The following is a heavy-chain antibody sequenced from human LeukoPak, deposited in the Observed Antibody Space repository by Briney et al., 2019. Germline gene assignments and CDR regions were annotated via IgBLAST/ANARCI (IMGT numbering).Heavy chain of an antibody. CDR3: ARGRVVVVPAAIPPVNWYIDL. V-gene: IGHV1-2*02. CDR2: INPNSGGT. Sequence: ASVKASCKASGYTFTGYYMHWVRQAPGQPLEWMGWINPNSGGTNYAQKFQGRVTMTRDTSISTAYMELSRLRSDDTAVYYCARGRVVVVPAAIPPVNWYIDLWGRGTLVTVSA. D-gene: IGHD2-2*02. CDR1: GYTFTGYY. J-gene: IGHJ2*01.